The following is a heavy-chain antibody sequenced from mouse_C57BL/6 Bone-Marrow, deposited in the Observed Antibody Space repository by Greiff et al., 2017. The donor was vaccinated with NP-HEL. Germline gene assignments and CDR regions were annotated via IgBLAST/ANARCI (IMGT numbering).Heavy chain of an antibody. CDR2: IDPSDSET. J-gene: IGHJ4*01. CDR3: ARHYGSRDYYAMDY. V-gene: IGHV1-52*01. Sequence: VQLQQSGAELVRPGSSVKLSCKASGYTFTSYWMHWVKQRPIQGLEWIGNIDPSDSETHYNQKFKDKATLTVDKSSSTAYMQLSSLTSEDSAVYYCARHYGSRDYYAMDYWGQGTSVTVSS. CDR1: GYTFTSYW. D-gene: IGHD1-1*01.